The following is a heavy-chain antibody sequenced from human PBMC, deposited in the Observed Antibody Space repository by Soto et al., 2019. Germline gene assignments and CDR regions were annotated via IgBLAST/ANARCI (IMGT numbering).Heavy chain of an antibody. J-gene: IGHJ6*02. CDR1: GLTFRSYW. V-gene: IGHV3-74*03. CDR2: INTDGSVA. Sequence: GGSLRLSCAASGLTFRSYWMHWVRQAPGKGLVWVSRINTDGSVAMYVDSVKGRFTISRDNAKNSLYLQMNSLRAEDTAVYYCARDLGTKWNYYYSLDVWGQGTTVTVSS. CDR3: ARDLGTKWNYYYSLDV. D-gene: IGHD3-16*01.